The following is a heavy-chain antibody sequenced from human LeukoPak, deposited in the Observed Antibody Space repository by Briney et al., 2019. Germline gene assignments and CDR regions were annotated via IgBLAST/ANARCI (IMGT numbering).Heavy chain of an antibody. Sequence: TLSLTCTVSGGSISSGGYYWSWIRQHPGKGLEWIGYIYYSGSTYYNPSLKSRVTISVDTSKNQFSLKLSSVTAADTAVYYCASSPYYYGSSGYRAFDIWGQGTTVTVSS. V-gene: IGHV4-31*03. CDR3: ASSPYYYGSSGYRAFDI. J-gene: IGHJ3*02. D-gene: IGHD3-22*01. CDR2: IYYSGST. CDR1: GGSISSGGYY.